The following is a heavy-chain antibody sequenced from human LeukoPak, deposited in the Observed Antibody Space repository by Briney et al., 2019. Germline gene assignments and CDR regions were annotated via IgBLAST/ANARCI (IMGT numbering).Heavy chain of an antibody. J-gene: IGHJ4*02. Sequence: GGSLRLSCAASGFTFSSYAMHWVRQAPGKGLEWVAVISYDGSNKYYADSVKGRFTISRDNSKNTLYLQMNSLRAEDTAVYYCAKSYYDFWSGYYQTFDCWGQGTLVTVSS. CDR2: ISYDGSNK. V-gene: IGHV3-30*04. D-gene: IGHD3-3*01. CDR1: GFTFSSYA. CDR3: AKSYYDFWSGYYQTFDC.